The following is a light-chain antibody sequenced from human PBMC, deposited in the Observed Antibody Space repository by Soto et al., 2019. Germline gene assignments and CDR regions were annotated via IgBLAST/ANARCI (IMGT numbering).Light chain of an antibody. CDR3: HQSGIIST. J-gene: IGKJ1*01. CDR1: QSVSSSN. V-gene: IGKV3-20*01. CDR2: GAS. Sequence: EIVLTQSPGTLSLSPGERATLSCRASQSVSSSNLAWYQQKPGQAPRLLIYGASSRATGIPDRFSGSGSGTDFTLTISRLEPEDFAVYYCHQSGIISTFGQGTKVDIK.